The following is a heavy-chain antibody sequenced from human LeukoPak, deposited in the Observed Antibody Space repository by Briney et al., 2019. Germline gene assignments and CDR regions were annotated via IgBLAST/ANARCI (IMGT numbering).Heavy chain of an antibody. Sequence: GGTLRLSCAASGFTFSSYGMSWVRQAPGKGLEWVSGISGSGGKTDYADSVKGRFTISRDNSRNTLYLQMNSLRTEDTAVYYCAKGMAAYGSGSLFDYWGQGTLVTVSS. CDR1: GFTFSSYG. V-gene: IGHV3-23*01. J-gene: IGHJ4*02. D-gene: IGHD3-10*01. CDR3: AKGMAAYGSGSLFDY. CDR2: ISGSGGKT.